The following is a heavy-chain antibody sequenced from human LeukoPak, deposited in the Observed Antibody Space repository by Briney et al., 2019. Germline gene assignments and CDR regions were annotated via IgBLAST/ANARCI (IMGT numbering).Heavy chain of an antibody. CDR2: IYYSGST. J-gene: IGHJ4*02. CDR1: GGSIRSYY. CDR3: ARHTYSGSYDFDY. D-gene: IGHD1-26*01. Sequence: PSETLSLTCTVSGGSIRSYYWSWIRQPPGKGLGWIGYIYYSGSTNYNPSLKSRVTISVDTSKNQFFLKLSSVTAADTAVNYCARHTYSGSYDFDYWGQGTLVTVSS. V-gene: IGHV4-59*01.